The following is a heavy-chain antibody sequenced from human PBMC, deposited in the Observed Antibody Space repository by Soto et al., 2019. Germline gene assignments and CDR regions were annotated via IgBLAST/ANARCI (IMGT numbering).Heavy chain of an antibody. CDR1: GGTLSSYA. D-gene: IGHD2-2*01. V-gene: IGHV1-69*13. CDR3: ARHVPAAGYYYGMDV. Sequence: GASVKVSCKASGGTLSSYAISWVRQAPGQGLEWMGGIIPIFGTADYAQKFQGRVTITADESTSTAYMELSSLRSEDTAVCYCARHVPAAGYYYGMDVWGQGTTVT. CDR2: IIPIFGTA. J-gene: IGHJ6*02.